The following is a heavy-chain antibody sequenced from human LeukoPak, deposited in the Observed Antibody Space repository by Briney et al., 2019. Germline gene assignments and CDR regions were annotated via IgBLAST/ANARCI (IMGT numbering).Heavy chain of an antibody. Sequence: PGGSLRLSCTASGFTFSGYSMNWIRQAPGKGLEWVSSFGTRSTSIYHAGSVKGRFAISRDNAKNLLYLQMNSLRVEDTAFYYCAKDNRRHYTSGPNPDSLHWGQGALVTVSS. V-gene: IGHV3-21*04. D-gene: IGHD6-19*01. CDR2: FGTRSTSI. CDR3: AKDNRRHYTSGPNPDSLH. J-gene: IGHJ4*02. CDR1: GFTFSGYS.